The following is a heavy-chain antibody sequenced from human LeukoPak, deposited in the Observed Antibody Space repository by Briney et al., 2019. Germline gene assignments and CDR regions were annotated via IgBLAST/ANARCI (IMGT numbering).Heavy chain of an antibody. CDR1: GYTFTSYY. Sequence: ASVKVSCKASGYTFTSYYIHRVRQAPGQGLEWMGIINPSGGSTSYAQKFQGRVTMTRDTSTSTVYMELSSLRSEDTAVYYCARDWGPTLYNHWGQGTLVTVSS. D-gene: IGHD3-10*01. CDR3: ARDWGPTLYNH. CDR2: INPSGGST. J-gene: IGHJ5*02. V-gene: IGHV1-46*01.